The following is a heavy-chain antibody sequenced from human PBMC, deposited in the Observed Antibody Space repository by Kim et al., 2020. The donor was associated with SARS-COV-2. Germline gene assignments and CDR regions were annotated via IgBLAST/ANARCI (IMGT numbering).Heavy chain of an antibody. Sequence: TNYNPSLKSRVTISVDTSKNQFSLKLSSVTAADTAVYYCARGGEASGMDVWGQGTTVTVSS. J-gene: IGHJ6*02. D-gene: IGHD3-10*01. CDR3: ARGGEASGMDV. CDR2: T. V-gene: IGHV4-34*01.